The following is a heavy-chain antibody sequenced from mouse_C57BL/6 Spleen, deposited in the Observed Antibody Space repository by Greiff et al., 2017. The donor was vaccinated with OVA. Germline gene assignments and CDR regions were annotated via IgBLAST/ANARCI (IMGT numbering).Heavy chain of an antibody. CDR2: IYPGDGDT. V-gene: IGHV1-82*01. CDR1: GYAFSSSW. J-gene: IGHJ2*01. Sequence: QVQLKQSGPELVKPGASVKISCKASGYAFSSSWMNWVKQRPGKGLEWIGRIYPGDGDTKYNGKFKGKATLTADKSSRTAYMQLGSLTSESSAVYFCASSGPHYFDYWGQGTTLTVSS. CDR3: ASSGPHYFDY.